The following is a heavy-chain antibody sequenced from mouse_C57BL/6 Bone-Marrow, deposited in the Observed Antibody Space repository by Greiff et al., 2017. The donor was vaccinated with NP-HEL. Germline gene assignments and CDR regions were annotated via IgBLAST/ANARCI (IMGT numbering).Heavy chain of an antibody. CDR1: GYTFPSYW. V-gene: IGHV1-7*01. J-gene: IGHJ4*01. CDR3: AREEFYPYYAMDY. CDR2: INPSSGYT. Sequence: QLQQSGAELAKPGASVKLSCKASGYTFPSYWMHWVKQRPGQGLEWIGYINPSSGYTKYNQKFKDKATLTADKSSSTAYMQLSSLTYEDSAVYDCAREEFYPYYAMDYWGQGTSVTVSS. D-gene: IGHD2-1*01.